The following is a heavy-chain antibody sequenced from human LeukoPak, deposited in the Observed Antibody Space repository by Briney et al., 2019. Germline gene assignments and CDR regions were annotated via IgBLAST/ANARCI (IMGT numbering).Heavy chain of an antibody. Sequence: SETLSLTCAVYGGSFSGYYWSWIRQPPGKGLERIGEINHSGSTNYNPSLKSRVTISVDTSKNQFSLKLSSVTAADTAVYYCARAGGIAARPPDLDYWGQGTLVTVSS. D-gene: IGHD6-6*01. CDR2: INHSGST. CDR3: ARAGGIAARPPDLDY. CDR1: GGSFSGYY. J-gene: IGHJ4*02. V-gene: IGHV4-34*01.